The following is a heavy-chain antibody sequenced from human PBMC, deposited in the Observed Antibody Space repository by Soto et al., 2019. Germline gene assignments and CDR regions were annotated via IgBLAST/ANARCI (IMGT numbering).Heavy chain of an antibody. CDR1: GGSISSSSYY. CDR2: IYYSGST. V-gene: IGHV4-39*01. J-gene: IGHJ6*02. D-gene: IGHD2-15*01. CDR3: FGRDYYYYGMDV. Sequence: SETLSLTCTVSGGSISSSSYYWGWIRQPPGKGLEWIGSIYYSGSTYYNPSLKSRVTISVDTSKNQFSLKLSSVTAADTAVYYCFGRDYYYYGMDVWGQGTTVTVSS.